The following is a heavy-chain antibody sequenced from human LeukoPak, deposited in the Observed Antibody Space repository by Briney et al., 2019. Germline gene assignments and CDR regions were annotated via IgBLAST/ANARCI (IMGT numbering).Heavy chain of an antibody. Sequence: PGGSLRLSCAASGFTFSSYWMSWVRQAPGKGLEWEANIKQDGSEKYYVDSVKGRFTISRDNAKNSLYLQMNSLRAEDTAVYYCARNGRVLEWLSRTTTDAFDIWGQGTMVTVSS. J-gene: IGHJ3*02. V-gene: IGHV3-7*01. CDR2: IKQDGSEK. CDR1: GFTFSSYW. CDR3: ARNGRVLEWLSRTTTDAFDI. D-gene: IGHD3-3*01.